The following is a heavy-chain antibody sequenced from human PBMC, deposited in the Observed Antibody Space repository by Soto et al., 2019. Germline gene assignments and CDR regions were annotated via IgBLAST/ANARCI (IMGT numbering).Heavy chain of an antibody. Sequence: PSETLSLTGTVSGGSISSYYWSWIRQPPGKGLEWIGYIYYSGTTNYNPRLKRRVTISVDTSKNQFSLKLSSVTAADTAVYYCARDDPSNYASSGYAPYYFDYWGQGTMVTVSS. CDR3: ARDDPSNYASSGYAPYYFDY. J-gene: IGHJ4*02. V-gene: IGHV4-59*01. D-gene: IGHD3-22*01. CDR1: GGSISSYY. CDR2: IYYSGTT.